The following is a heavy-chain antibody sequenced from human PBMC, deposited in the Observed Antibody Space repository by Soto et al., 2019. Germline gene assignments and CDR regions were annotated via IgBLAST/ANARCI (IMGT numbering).Heavy chain of an antibody. CDR2: IYYSGST. J-gene: IGHJ4*02. D-gene: IGHD3-10*01. V-gene: IGHV4-59*01. CDR3: ARDTYYYGSGSRSFDY. CDR1: GGSISSYY. Sequence: QVQLQESGPGLVKPSETLSLTCTVSGGSISSYYWSWIRQPPGKGLEWIGYIYYSGSTNYNPSLTSRVTISVDTSKNQFSLKLSSVTAADTAVYYCARDTYYYGSGSRSFDYWGQGTLVTVSS.